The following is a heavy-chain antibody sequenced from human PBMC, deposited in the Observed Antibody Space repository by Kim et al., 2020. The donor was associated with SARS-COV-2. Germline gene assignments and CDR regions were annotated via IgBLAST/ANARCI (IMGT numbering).Heavy chain of an antibody. CDR1: GFTFSSYE. CDR2: ISSSGSTI. CDR3: ARVSGSGTPTNFDY. Sequence: GGSLRLSCAASGFTFSSYEMNWVRQAPGKGLEWVSYISSSGSTIYYADSVKGRFTISRDNAKNSLYLQMNSLRAEDTAVYYCARVSGSGTPTNFDYWGQGTLVTVSS. J-gene: IGHJ4*02. D-gene: IGHD3-10*01. V-gene: IGHV3-48*03.